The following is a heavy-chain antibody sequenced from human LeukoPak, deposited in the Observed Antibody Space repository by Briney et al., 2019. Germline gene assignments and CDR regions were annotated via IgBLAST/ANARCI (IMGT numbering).Heavy chain of an antibody. J-gene: IGHJ6*02. V-gene: IGHV1-46*03. CDR1: GYTFTRYY. Sequence: ASVKVSCKASGYTFTRYYMHWVRQAPGQGLEWMGVIDPSGGSTTYAQKFQGRVTMTRDRSTSTVYMELSSLRSEDTAVYYCARDSNTALVNYYYFYGMDVWGQGTTVTVSS. CDR2: IDPSGGST. D-gene: IGHD5-18*01. CDR3: ARDSNTALVNYYYFYGMDV.